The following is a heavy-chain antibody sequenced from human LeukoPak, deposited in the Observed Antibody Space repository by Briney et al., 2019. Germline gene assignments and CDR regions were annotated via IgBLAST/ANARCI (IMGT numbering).Heavy chain of an antibody. CDR2: TSAYNGNT. V-gene: IGHV1-18*01. CDR1: GYTFTSYG. CDR3: ARDVLSPWYSSGWHYFDY. J-gene: IGHJ4*02. D-gene: IGHD6-19*01. Sequence: GASVKVSCKASGYTFTSYGISWVRQAPGQGLEWMGWTSAYNGNTNYAQKLQGRVTMTTDTSTSTAYMELRSLRSDDTAVYYCARDVLSPWYSSGWHYFDYWGQGTLVTVSS.